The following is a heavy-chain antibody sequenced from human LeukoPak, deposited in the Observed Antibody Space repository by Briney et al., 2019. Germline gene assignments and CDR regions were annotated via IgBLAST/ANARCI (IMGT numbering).Heavy chain of an antibody. V-gene: IGHV3-11*06. CDR1: GFTFSHYY. CDR2: ISSGSSYK. CDR3: ARDQPTVTTVGFDL. Sequence: KPGGSLRLSCAASGFTFSHYYMSWLRQAPGKGLEWLSYISSGSSYKHYADSVKGRFTISRDNSKNSLYLQMTSLSAEDTAVFYYARDQPTVTTVGFDLWGQGTLVTVSS. J-gene: IGHJ4*02. D-gene: IGHD1-14*01.